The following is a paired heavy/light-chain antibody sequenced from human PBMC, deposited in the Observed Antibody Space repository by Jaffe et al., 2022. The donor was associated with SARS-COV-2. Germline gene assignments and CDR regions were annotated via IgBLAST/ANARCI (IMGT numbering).Heavy chain of an antibody. CDR2: NIPIVSET. D-gene: IGHD5-12*01. Sequence: QVHLVQSGPEVKRPGSSVKISCKASGGTFSSYIFSWVRQTPGQGLEWMGRNIPIVSETYYARPFEGRVTFTADGSTNTAYMEMSGLRFEDTAVYYCARTVDRQTQTLDYWGQGTLVTVSS. CDR1: GGTFSSYI. J-gene: IGHJ4*02. CDR3: ARTVDRQTQTLDY. V-gene: IGHV1-69*02.
Light chain of an antibody. CDR2: DAS. Sequence: DIQMTQSPSSLSASVGDRVTITCQASQGIGNYLSWYQQIPGKAPKLLIYDASNLEAGVPSRFHGSGSETEFTFTISSLQPEDFATYYCQQYTSLPFTFGPGTKVDV. CDR1: QGIGNY. CDR3: QQYTSLPFT. V-gene: IGKV1-33*01. J-gene: IGKJ3*01.